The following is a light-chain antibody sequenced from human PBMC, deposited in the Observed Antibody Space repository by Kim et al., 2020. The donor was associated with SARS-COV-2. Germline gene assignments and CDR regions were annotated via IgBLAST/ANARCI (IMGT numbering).Light chain of an antibody. CDR3: AAWEDSLSGSWV. CDR1: SYNSGGNH. V-gene: IGLV1-47*02. Sequence: VASSCSGSSYNSGGNHVEWYQRRPGPAPRPRICHKNQRPSGVPDRFSGSKAGTSASLAISGLRSEDEADYYCAAWEDSLSGSWVFGGGTQLTVL. CDR2: HKN. J-gene: IGLJ3*02.